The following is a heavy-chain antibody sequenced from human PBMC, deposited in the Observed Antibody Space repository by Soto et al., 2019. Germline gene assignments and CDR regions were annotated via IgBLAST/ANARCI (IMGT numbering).Heavy chain of an antibody. D-gene: IGHD3-3*01. CDR2: IYWDDDK. J-gene: IGHJ4*02. Sequence: QITLNESGPTLVKPTQTLTLTCTFSGFSLTTSGVGVGWIRQSPGKAPEWLALIYWDDDKRYSPSLKSRLTITKDTSKNLVVLTMANLDTADTATYYCAHRVLRTVFGLVTTTAIYFDFWGQGTPVAVSS. CDR3: AHRVLRTVFGLVTTTAIYFDF. V-gene: IGHV2-5*02. CDR1: GFSLTTSGVG.